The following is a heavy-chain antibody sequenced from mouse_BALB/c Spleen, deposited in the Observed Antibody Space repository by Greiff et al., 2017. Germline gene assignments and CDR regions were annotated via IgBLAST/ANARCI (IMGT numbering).Heavy chain of an antibody. CDR1: GFSLTSYG. Sequence: VQLQQSGPGLVQPSQSLSITCTVSGFSLTSYGVHWVRQSPGKGLEWLGVIWSGGSTDYNAAFISRLSISKDNCKSQVFFKMNSLQANDTAIYYCARREYGNYVWFAYWGQGTLVTVSA. V-gene: IGHV2-2*02. CDR3: ARREYGNYVWFAY. J-gene: IGHJ3*01. CDR2: IWSGGST. D-gene: IGHD2-1*01.